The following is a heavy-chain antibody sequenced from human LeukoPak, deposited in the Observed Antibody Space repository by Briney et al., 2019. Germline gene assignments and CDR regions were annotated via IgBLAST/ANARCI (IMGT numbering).Heavy chain of an antibody. V-gene: IGHV4-34*01. CDR3: TRMTAGHDY. Sequence: PSETLSLTCAASGVSFDDYYWSWVGQTPGKGLEWIGEINHSGYTNDSPSLKSRVTLSINTSRKQFSLNLRSVTVADTGIYYCTRMTAGHDYWGQGTLVTVSS. CDR1: GVSFDDYY. J-gene: IGHJ4*02. CDR2: INHSGYT. D-gene: IGHD2-21*02.